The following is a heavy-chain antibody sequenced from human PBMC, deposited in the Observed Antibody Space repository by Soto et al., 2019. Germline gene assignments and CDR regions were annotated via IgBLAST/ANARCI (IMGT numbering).Heavy chain of an antibody. D-gene: IGHD3-22*01. CDR1: WFSLSTCGMC. CDR2: IDWDDDK. Sequence: SGPTLVKPTQTLTLACTFSWFSLSTCGMCVSWIRQPPGKALEWLALIDWDDDKYYSTSLKTRLTISKDTSKNQVVLTMTNMDPVDTATYYCARTVYYYDSSGYFNYYYGMDVWGQGTTVTVSS. J-gene: IGHJ6*02. CDR3: ARTVYYYDSSGYFNYYYGMDV. V-gene: IGHV2-70*01.